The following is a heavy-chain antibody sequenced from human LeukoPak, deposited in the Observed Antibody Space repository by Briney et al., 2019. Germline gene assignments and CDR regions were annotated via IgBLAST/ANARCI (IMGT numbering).Heavy chain of an antibody. CDR1: GGSFRGYY. D-gene: IGHD1-1*01. CDR3: ARAVTLQLFDY. Sequence: PSETLSLTCAVYGGSFRGYYWNWIRQPPGKGLEWIGEINHSGSTNYNPSLKSRVTISVDTSKNQFSLKLSSVTAADTAVYYCARAVTLQLFDYWGQGTLVTVSS. CDR2: INHSGST. J-gene: IGHJ4*02. V-gene: IGHV4-34*01.